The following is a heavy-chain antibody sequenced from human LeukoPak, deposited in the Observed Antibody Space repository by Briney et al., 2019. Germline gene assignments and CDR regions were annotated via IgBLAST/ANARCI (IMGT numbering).Heavy chain of an antibody. CDR1: GGSISNYF. Sequence: RSSETLSLTCTVSGGSISNYFWSWVRQPAGKGLEWIGRIYSTGRSDYNPSLKSRITMSVDTSKNQFSLKLSSVTAADTAVYYCARGKDYDYVWGSYRYSQYYFDYWGQGTLVTVSS. D-gene: IGHD3-16*02. CDR2: IYSTGRS. CDR3: ARGKDYDYVWGSYRYSQYYFDY. V-gene: IGHV4-4*07. J-gene: IGHJ4*02.